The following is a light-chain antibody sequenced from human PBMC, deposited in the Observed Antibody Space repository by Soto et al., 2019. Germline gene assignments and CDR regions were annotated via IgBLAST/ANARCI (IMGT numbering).Light chain of an antibody. CDR1: SSDVGGYNY. CDR3: SSYTSSSTLHV. CDR2: DVS. J-gene: IGLJ1*01. Sequence: QSALTQPASVSGSPGQSITISCTGTSSDVGGYNYVSWYQQHPGKAPKLMIYDVSNRPSGVSNRFSGSKSGNTAPLTISGLQAEDEADYYCSSYTSSSTLHVFGTGTKVTVL. V-gene: IGLV2-14*01.